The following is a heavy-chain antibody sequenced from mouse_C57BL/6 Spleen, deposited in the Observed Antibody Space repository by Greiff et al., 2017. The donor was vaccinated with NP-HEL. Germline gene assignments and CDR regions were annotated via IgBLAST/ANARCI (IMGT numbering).Heavy chain of an antibody. CDR1: GFSLTSYG. J-gene: IGHJ1*03. CDR2: IWSGGST. D-gene: IGHD1-1*01. CDR3: ARLPYWYFDV. V-gene: IGHV2-2*01. Sequence: VQRVESGPGLVQPSQSLSITCTVSGFSLTSYGVHWVRQSPGKGLEWLGVIWSGGSTDYNAAFISRLSISKDNSKSQVFFKMNSLQADDTAIYYCARLPYWYFDVWGTGTTVTVSS.